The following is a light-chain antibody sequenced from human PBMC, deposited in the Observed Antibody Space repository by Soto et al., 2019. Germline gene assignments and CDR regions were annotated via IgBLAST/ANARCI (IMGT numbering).Light chain of an antibody. V-gene: IGLV1-47*01. CDR2: RNN. CDR3: ATWEDSLSGPI. Sequence: QSVLTQPPSASGTPGQRVTISCSGSSSNIGSNSVYWYQQLPGRAPKLLIYRNNQRPSGVPDRSSVSKSGTSASLAISGLRSEDEAGYYCATWEDSLSGPIFGGGTQLTVL. J-gene: IGLJ2*01. CDR1: SSNIGSNS.